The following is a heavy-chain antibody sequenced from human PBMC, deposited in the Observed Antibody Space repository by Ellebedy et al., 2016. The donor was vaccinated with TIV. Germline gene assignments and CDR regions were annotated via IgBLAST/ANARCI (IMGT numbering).Heavy chain of an antibody. V-gene: IGHV1-2*02. J-gene: IGHJ4*02. CDR1: GGTFSSYA. Sequence: ASVKVSXKASGGTFSSYAISWVRQAPGQGLEWMGWINPNSGGTNYAQKFQGRVTMTRDTSISTAYMELSRLRSDDTAVYYCARDFGGYDYWGQGTLVTVSS. D-gene: IGHD5-12*01. CDR3: ARDFGGYDY. CDR2: INPNSGGT.